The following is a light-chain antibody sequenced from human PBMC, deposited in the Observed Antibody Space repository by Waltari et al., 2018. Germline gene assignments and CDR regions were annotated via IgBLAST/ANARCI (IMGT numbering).Light chain of an antibody. CDR3: QQYSNWPPYT. J-gene: IGKJ2*01. CDR1: QSVSSN. Sequence: EIVMTQSPATLSVSPGERATLSCRASQSVSSNLAWYQQKLGQAPRLLIYDASTRATGIPARFSGSGSGTEFTLTISSLQSEDFAVYYCQQYSNWPPYTFGHGTKLEIK. CDR2: DAS. V-gene: IGKV3-15*01.